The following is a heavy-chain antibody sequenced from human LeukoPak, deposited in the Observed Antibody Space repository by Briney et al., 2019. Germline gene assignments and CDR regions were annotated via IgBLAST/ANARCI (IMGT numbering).Heavy chain of an antibody. Sequence: ATVKVSCKASGYTFTNYYIHWVRQAPGQGLEWMGIINPSRGNTADAHMFQGRLTMPRDTSTSTVYMELSSLRSEDTAVYYCARTPLVGSGYFDYWGQGTLVAVSS. CDR3: ARTPLVGSGYFDY. V-gene: IGHV1-46*01. D-gene: IGHD2-15*01. J-gene: IGHJ4*02. CDR1: GYTFTNYY. CDR2: INPSRGNT.